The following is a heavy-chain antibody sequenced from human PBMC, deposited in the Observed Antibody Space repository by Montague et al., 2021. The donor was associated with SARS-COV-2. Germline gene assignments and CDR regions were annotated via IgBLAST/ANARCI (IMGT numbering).Heavy chain of an antibody. V-gene: IGHV4-34*01. CDR2: INHTGSA. Sequence: SETLSLTCAVYSGSFSDYYWTWIRQSPGKGLEWIGEINHTGSATYNPTLKGRVTLSRDKSKNQFSLKLKPVTAADTAGYYCARGQVTISGVLIFIPAAGPLDGWGQGTSVTVSS. CDR1: SGSFSDYY. CDR3: ARGQVTISGVLIFIPAAGPLDG. D-gene: IGHD3-3*01. J-gene: IGHJ3*01.